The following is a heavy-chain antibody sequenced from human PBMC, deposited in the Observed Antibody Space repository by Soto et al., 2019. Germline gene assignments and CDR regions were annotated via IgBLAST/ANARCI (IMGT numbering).Heavy chain of an antibody. V-gene: IGHV1-69*02. CDR2: IIPILGIA. J-gene: IGHJ3*02. CDR3: ARGGYCSGGSCYGDDAFDI. Sequence: GASVKVSCKASGGTFSSYTISWVRQAPGQGLEWKGRIIPILGIANYAQKFQGRVTITADKSTSTAYMELSSLRSEDTAVYYCARGGYCSGGSCYGDDAFDIWGQGTMVTVSS. D-gene: IGHD2-15*01. CDR1: GGTFSSYT.